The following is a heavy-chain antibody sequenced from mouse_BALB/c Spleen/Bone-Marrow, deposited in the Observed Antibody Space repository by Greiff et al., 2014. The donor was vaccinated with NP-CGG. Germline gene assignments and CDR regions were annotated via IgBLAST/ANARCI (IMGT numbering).Heavy chain of an antibody. Sequence: VQLQQSGAELVKPGASVELSCTASGFNIKDTYMHWVKQRPEQGLEWIGRIDPANGNTKYDPEFQGKATITADTSSNTAYLQLSSLTSEDTAVYYCARNGNYGAWFAYWGQGTLVTVSA. V-gene: IGHV14-3*02. CDR1: GFNIKDTY. CDR3: ARNGNYGAWFAY. J-gene: IGHJ3*01. D-gene: IGHD2-1*01. CDR2: IDPANGNT.